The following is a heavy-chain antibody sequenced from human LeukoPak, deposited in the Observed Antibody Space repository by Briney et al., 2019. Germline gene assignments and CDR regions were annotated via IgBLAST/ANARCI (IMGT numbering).Heavy chain of an antibody. CDR2: IPVGGSPM. CDR1: GFTFDDYA. CDR3: VRDDKWSFDS. J-gene: IGHJ4*02. V-gene: IGHV3-48*03. D-gene: IGHD2-8*01. Sequence: GGSLRLSCAASGFTFDDYAMHWVRRAPGKGLEWFSYIPVGGSPMFYADSVKGRFTISRDDARNSLYLQMNSLRVEDTAVYYCVRDDKWSFDSWGQGVLVTVSS.